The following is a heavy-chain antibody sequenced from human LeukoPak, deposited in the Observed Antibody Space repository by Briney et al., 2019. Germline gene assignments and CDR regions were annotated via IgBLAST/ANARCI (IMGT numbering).Heavy chain of an antibody. CDR3: AKPPSILWFRESRAKP. CDR2: ISGSGGST. V-gene: IGHV3-23*01. J-gene: IGHJ5*02. D-gene: IGHD3-10*01. CDR1: GFTFSSYA. Sequence: GGSLRLSCAASGFTFSSYAMSWVRQAPGKGLEWVSAISGSGGSTYYADSVKGRFTISRDNSKNTLYLQMNSLRAEDTAVYYCAKPPSILWFRESRAKPWGQGTLVTVSS.